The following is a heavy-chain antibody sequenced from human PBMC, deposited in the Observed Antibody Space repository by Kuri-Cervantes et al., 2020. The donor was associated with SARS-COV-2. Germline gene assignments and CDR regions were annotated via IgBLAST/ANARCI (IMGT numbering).Heavy chain of an antibody. CDR3: ARPSPGHSSSLDL. D-gene: IGHD6-13*01. J-gene: IGHJ5*02. CDR1: GYSFTNYW. CDR2: IYPDDSDT. V-gene: IGHV5-51*01. Sequence: AASLKISCKASGYSFTNYWVGWVRKLPGKGLEWMGIIYPDDSDTSYSPCVEGQVTISADESSLTGYLQWNSRKASDTAVYYWARPSPGHSSSLDLWGQGTLVTVSS.